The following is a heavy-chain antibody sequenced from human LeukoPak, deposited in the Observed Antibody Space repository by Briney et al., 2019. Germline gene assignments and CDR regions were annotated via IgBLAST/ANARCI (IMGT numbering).Heavy chain of an antibody. J-gene: IGHJ6*03. Sequence: ASVKVSCKASGGTFSSYAISWERQAPGQGLEWMGGIIPIFGTANYAQKFQGRVTITTDESTSTAYMELSSLRSEDTAVYYRARGSSSSHYYYYMDVWGKGTTVTVSS. V-gene: IGHV1-69*05. D-gene: IGHD6-6*01. CDR1: GGTFSSYA. CDR3: ARGSSSSHYYYYMDV. CDR2: IIPIFGTA.